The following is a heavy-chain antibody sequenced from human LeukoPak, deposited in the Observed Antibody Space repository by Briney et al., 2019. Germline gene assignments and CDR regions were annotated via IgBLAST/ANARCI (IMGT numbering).Heavy chain of an antibody. J-gene: IGHJ5*02. V-gene: IGHV1-2*02. CDR3: ARDMGWNPNWFDP. Sequence: ASVKVSCKASGYTFTGYYMHWVRQAPGQGLEWMGWINPNSGGTNYAQKFQGRVTMTRDTSISTAYMELSRLRSDDTAVYYCARDMGWNPNWFDPWGQGTLVTVSS. CDR2: INPNSGGT. CDR1: GYTFTGYY. D-gene: IGHD1-1*01.